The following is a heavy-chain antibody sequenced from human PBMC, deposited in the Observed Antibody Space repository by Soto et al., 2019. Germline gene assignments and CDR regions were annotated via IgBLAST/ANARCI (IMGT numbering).Heavy chain of an antibody. D-gene: IGHD6-13*01. CDR3: ARGFIAAAGMSHYYYVIDV. J-gene: IGHJ6*02. CDR1: GGTFSNYA. Sequence: GASVKVSCKASGGTFSNYAISWVRQAPGQGLEWMGGIIPLFGTANYAQKLQGRVTITADESRSTAYMERSSLRSEDTAVYYCARGFIAAAGMSHYYYVIDVWGQGTTVTVAS. CDR2: IIPLFGTA. V-gene: IGHV1-69*13.